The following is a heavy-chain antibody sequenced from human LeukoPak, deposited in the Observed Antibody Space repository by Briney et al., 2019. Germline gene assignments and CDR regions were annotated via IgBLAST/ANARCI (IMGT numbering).Heavy chain of an antibody. CDR2: IYHSGST. J-gene: IGHJ4*02. Sequence: SETLSLTCAVSGGSISSSNWWSWVRQPPGKGLEWIGEIYHSGSTNYNPSLKSRVTISVGKSKNQFSLKLSSVTAADTAVYYCARSGTIRLFDYWGQGTLVTVSS. CDR3: ARSGTIRLFDY. D-gene: IGHD2-2*01. V-gene: IGHV4-4*02. CDR1: GGSISSSNW.